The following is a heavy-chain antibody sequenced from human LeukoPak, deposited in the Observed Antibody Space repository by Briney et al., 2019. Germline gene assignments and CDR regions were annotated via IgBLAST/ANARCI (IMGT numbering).Heavy chain of an antibody. Sequence: GGSLRLSCAASGFTFSSYWMSWVRQAPGKGLEWVANIKQDGSEKYYVDSVKGRFTISRDNAKNSLYLQMNSLRAEDTAVYYCARDQGSPAIAKPLRGYFDYWGQGTLVTVSS. CDR2: IKQDGSEK. J-gene: IGHJ4*02. V-gene: IGHV3-7*01. D-gene: IGHD2-21*01. CDR1: GFTFSSYW. CDR3: ARDQGSPAIAKPLRGYFDY.